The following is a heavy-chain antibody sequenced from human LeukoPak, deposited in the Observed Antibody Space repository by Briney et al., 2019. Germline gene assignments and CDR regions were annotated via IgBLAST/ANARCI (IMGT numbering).Heavy chain of an antibody. D-gene: IGHD4-17*01. CDR3: ARDDYGDEEATFDY. V-gene: IGHV1-2*04. Sequence: ASVKVSCKASGYTFTGYYMHWVRQAPGQGLEWMGWINPNSGGTNYAQKFQGWVTMTRDTSISTAYMELSRLRSDDTAVYYCARDDYGDEEATFDYWGQGTLVTVSS. CDR1: GYTFTGYY. J-gene: IGHJ4*02. CDR2: INPNSGGT.